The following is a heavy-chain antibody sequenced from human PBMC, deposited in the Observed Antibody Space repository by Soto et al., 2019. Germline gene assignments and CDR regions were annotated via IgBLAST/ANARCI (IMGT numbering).Heavy chain of an antibody. CDR2: TLYTGTT. CDR1: GGSVSSGDHY. D-gene: IGHD5-18*01. Sequence: SETLSLTCAVSGGSVSSGDHYWSWIRQPPGKGLESIAYTLYTGTTYYNPSLNNRVTISVDTSKNMFSLRLSAVTAADTAVYYCARGRGYGFGIDYWGQGIVVTVSS. J-gene: IGHJ4*02. CDR3: ARGRGYGFGIDY. V-gene: IGHV4-30-4*01.